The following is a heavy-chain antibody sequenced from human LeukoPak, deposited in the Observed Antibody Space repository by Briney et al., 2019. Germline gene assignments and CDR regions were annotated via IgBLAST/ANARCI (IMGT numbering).Heavy chain of an antibody. CDR1: GGSVNSSSYY. Sequence: PSETLSLTCTVSGGSVNSSSYYWGWIRQPPGKALEWIGSVYHSGYTYYNPSLKSRVTISVDTSQNQLSLTLRSVTAADTAVYYCARRYGASNSFDTWGQGTLVTISS. V-gene: IGHV4-39*01. D-gene: IGHD2-15*01. J-gene: IGHJ4*02. CDR3: ARRYGASNSFDT. CDR2: VYHSGYT.